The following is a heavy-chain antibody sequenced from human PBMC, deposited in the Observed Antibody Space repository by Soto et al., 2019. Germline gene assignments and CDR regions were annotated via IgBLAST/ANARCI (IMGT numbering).Heavy chain of an antibody. Sequence: QVQLQQWGAGLLKPSETLSLTCAVYGGSFRDYYWIWIRQSPGKGLEWIGEVNHSGSTNYNPSLNRRGSISVDTSKNQFTLKMSSVTAADTAVYYCAVSLAARPWRGKGTLVTVSS. V-gene: IGHV4-34*01. CDR2: VNHSGST. CDR1: GGSFRDYY. D-gene: IGHD6-6*01. CDR3: AVSLAARPW. J-gene: IGHJ4*02.